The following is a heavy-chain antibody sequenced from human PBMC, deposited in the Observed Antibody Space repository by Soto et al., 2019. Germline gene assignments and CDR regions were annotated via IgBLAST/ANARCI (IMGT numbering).Heavy chain of an antibody. CDR2: IKSKTDGGTT. Sequence: GVSLRLSCAASGFTFSNAWMNWVRQAPGKGLEWVGRIKSKTDGGTTDYAAPVKGRFTISRDDSKNTLYLQMNSLKTEDTAVYYCTTATRFLEWLLSSGYYYMDVWGKGTTVTVSS. J-gene: IGHJ6*03. CDR3: TTATRFLEWLLSSGYYYMDV. CDR1: GFTFSNAW. V-gene: IGHV3-15*07. D-gene: IGHD3-3*01.